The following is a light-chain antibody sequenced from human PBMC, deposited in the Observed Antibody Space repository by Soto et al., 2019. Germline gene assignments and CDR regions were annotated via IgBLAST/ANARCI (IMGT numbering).Light chain of an antibody. CDR1: QSIASSY. CDR3: QQYYNWPRT. Sequence: EIVLTQSPCTLSLSPGERATLSCWASQSIASSYLAWYQQKPGQAPRLLIYGTSTGATGLPARFSGSGSGTEFTLTINSLRAEDCAVYYCQQYYNWPRTFGQGTRLEIK. CDR2: GTS. V-gene: IGKV3-15*01. J-gene: IGKJ5*01.